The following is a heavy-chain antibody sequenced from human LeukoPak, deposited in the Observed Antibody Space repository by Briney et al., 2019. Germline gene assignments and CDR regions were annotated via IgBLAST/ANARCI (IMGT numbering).Heavy chain of an antibody. D-gene: IGHD3-22*01. V-gene: IGHV4-38-2*02. CDR2: IYHSGST. Sequence: SETLSLTCTVSGYSISSGYYWGWIRQPPGKGLEWIGSIYHSGSTYYNPSLRSRVTISVDKSKNQFSLKLSSVTAADTAVYYCARRGDSIGYYLYYFDYWGQGTLVTVSS. CDR3: ARRGDSIGYYLYYFDY. CDR1: GYSISSGYY. J-gene: IGHJ4*02.